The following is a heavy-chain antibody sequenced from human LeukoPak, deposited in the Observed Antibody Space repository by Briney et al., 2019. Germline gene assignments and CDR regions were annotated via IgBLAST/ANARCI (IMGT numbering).Heavy chain of an antibody. CDR3: ARGYPDIVANVA. J-gene: IGHJ5*02. V-gene: IGHV4-39*07. D-gene: IGHD5-12*01. CDR1: GGSISSSSYY. CDR2: IYYSGST. Sequence: PSETLSLTCTVSGGSISSSSYYWGWIRQPPGKGLEWIGSIYYSGSTYYHPSLKSRVTISLDTSKNQFSLKLNSVTAADTAVYYCARGYPDIVANVAWGQGTLVTVSS.